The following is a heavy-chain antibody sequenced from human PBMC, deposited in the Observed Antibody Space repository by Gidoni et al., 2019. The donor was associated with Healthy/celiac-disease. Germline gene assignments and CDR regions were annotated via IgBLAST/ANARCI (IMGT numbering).Heavy chain of an antibody. Sequence: QVQLVESGGGVVQPGRSLRLSCAASGFTFSSYSMHWVRQAPGKGLEWVAVISYDGSNKYYADSVKGRFTISRDNSKNTLYLQMNSLRAEDTAVYYCARGDIQLWLLHDYWGQGTLVTVSS. CDR2: ISYDGSNK. CDR1: GFTFSSYS. V-gene: IGHV3-30*03. D-gene: IGHD5-18*01. CDR3: ARGDIQLWLLHDY. J-gene: IGHJ4*02.